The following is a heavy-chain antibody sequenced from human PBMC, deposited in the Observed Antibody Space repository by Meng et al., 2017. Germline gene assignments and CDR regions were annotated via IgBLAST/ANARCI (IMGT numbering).Heavy chain of an antibody. CDR3: ARDNSTPLLHSLSYFDY. J-gene: IGHJ4*02. V-gene: IGHV4-39*07. Sequence: SETLSLTCTVSGCSVSSSSYYWGWLRQPPGKGLEWIGSTYYSGSTYYNPSLKRRATISVDTSKNHFSLKLSSVTAADTAVYYCARDNSTPLLHSLSYFDYWGQGTLVTVSS. D-gene: IGHD2/OR15-2a*01. CDR1: GCSVSSSSYY. CDR2: TYYSGST.